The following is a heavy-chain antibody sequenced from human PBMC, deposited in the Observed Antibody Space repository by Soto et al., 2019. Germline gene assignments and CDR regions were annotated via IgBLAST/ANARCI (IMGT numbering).Heavy chain of an antibody. V-gene: IGHV4-4*02. Sequence: PSETRSLTCAVSGGSISSSHWWGWVRQAPGKGLEWIGEIYHSGSTNYNPSLKSRITMSVDKSKNQFSVNLSSVTAADTAVYYCVRDADETAIVPAPWLVWGRGTMVTV. D-gene: IGHD2-21*02. CDR2: IYHSGST. CDR3: VRDADETAIVPAPWLV. CDR1: GGSISSSHW. J-gene: IGHJ6*02.